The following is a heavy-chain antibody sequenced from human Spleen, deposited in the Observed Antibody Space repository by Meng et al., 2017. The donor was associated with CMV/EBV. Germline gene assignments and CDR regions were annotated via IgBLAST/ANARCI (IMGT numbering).Heavy chain of an antibody. V-gene: IGHV1-2*02. CDR2: INPNSGPT. CDR3: ARDLTTVWVGTTNSFDY. J-gene: IGHJ4*02. D-gene: IGHD1-26*01. CDR1: GYTFTDYY. Sequence: ASVKVSCKASGYTFTDYYIHWVRQAPGQGPQWMGWINPNSGPTSFAQKFQGRVTMTRDRSISTAYMELTNRRSDDTAVYYCARDLTTVWVGTTNSFDYWGQGTLVTVSS.